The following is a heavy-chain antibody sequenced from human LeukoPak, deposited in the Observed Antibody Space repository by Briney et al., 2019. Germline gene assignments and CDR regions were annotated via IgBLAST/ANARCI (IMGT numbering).Heavy chain of an antibody. Sequence: PGGSLRLSCAASGFTFSSYSMNWVRQAPGKGLEWVSYISSSSSTIYYADSVKGRFTISRDNAKNSLYLQMNSLRAEDTAVYYCARKYSGWSHYFDYWGQGTLVTVSS. CDR3: ARKYSGWSHYFDY. V-gene: IGHV3-48*01. D-gene: IGHD6-13*01. CDR1: GFTFSSYS. CDR2: ISSSSSTI. J-gene: IGHJ4*02.